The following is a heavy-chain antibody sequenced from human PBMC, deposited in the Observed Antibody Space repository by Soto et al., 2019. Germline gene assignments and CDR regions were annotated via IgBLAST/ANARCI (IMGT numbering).Heavy chain of an antibody. CDR1: GGSIYRSGYY. Sequence: SETLSLTCTVSGGSIYRSGYYWGWIRQPPGRGLEWIGNIDYNGVTYSNPSLKSRVTISRDTSKNQFSLKLTSVTAADTALYYCGKVLVGATGHTDSDSWGPGTLVTSPQ. CDR2: IDYNGVT. CDR3: GKVLVGATGHTDSDS. V-gene: IGHV4-39*01. D-gene: IGHD2-15*01. J-gene: IGHJ4*02.